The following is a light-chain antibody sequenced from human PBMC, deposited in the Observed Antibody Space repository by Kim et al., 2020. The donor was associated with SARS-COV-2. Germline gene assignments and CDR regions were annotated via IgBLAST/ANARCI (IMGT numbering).Light chain of an antibody. V-gene: IGKV3-15*01. CDR2: GAS. CDR3: QQYNIWPIT. Sequence: VPPGERAPLPCRARQSVSSNLAWYQQKPGQAPRLLIYGASTRATGIPARFSGSGSGTEFTLTISSLQSEDFAVYYCQQYNIWPITFGQGTRLEIK. J-gene: IGKJ5*01. CDR1: QSVSSN.